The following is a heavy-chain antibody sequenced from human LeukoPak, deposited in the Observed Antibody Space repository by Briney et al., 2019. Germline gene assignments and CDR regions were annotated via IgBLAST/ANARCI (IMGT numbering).Heavy chain of an antibody. CDR3: ARGLDYDILTGYYRDWYFDL. CDR1: GGSISSGGYY. CDR2: IYYSGST. J-gene: IGHJ2*01. Sequence: PSQTLSLTCTVSGGSISSGGYYWSWIRQHPGKGLEWIGYIYYSGSTYYNPSLKSRVTISVDTSKNQFSLKLSPVTAADTAVYYCARGLDYDILTGYYRDWYFDLWGRGTLVTVSS. D-gene: IGHD3-9*01. V-gene: IGHV4-31*03.